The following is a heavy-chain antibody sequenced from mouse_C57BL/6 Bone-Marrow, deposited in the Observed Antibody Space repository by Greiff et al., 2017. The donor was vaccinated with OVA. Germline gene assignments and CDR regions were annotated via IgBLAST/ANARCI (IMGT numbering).Heavy chain of an antibody. CDR3: LYDYDGAY. D-gene: IGHD2-4*01. CDR2: IYPGSGST. Sequence: QVQLQQSGAELVKPGASVKMSCKASGYTFTSYWITWVKPRPGQGLEWIGDIYPGSGSTNYNEKFTSKATLTVDTSSSTAYMQLSSLTSEVSAVYYCLYDYDGAYWGQGTLVTVSA. J-gene: IGHJ3*01. CDR1: GYTFTSYW. V-gene: IGHV1-55*01.